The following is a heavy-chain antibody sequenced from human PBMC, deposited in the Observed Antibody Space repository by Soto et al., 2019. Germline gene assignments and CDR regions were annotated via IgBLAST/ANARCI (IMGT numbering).Heavy chain of an antibody. D-gene: IGHD3-16*01. CDR3: DSSIARSKWARLDS. J-gene: IGHJ1*01. CDR2: TRNNAYSYTT. CDR1: GFSFSDHY. Sequence: EVQLVESGGGLVQPGGSLRLSCAASGFSFSDHYMDWVRQAPGKGLEWVGRTRNNAYSYTTEYAASVRGRFTISRDNSQGAQYLQVNSLKTEDTAVYYSDSSIARSKWARLDSWGQCTLVPASS. V-gene: IGHV3-72*01.